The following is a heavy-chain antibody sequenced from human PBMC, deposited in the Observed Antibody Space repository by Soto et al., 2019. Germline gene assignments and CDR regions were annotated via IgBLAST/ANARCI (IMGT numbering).Heavy chain of an antibody. J-gene: IGHJ5*02. V-gene: IGHV4-59*01. CDR1: GGSISGDY. Sequence: PSETLSLTCTVSGGSISGDYWSWIRQPPGKVLEWIGYIYYSGNTNYNPSLKSRVTLSVDTSKNQFSLKLSSVTAADTALYYCARGANWFDPWGQATLVTVSS. CDR3: ARGANWFDP. CDR2: IYYSGNT.